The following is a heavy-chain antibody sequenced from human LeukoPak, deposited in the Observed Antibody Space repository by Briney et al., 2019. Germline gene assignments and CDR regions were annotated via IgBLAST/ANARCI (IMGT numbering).Heavy chain of an antibody. Sequence: GGSLRLSCAASGFTFSSYEMNWVRQAPGKGLEWVSYISSSGSTIYYADSVKGRFTISRDNAKNSLYLQMNSLRAEDTAVYYCARRGMYYDILTGYYEYFDYWGQGTLVTVSS. CDR2: ISSSGSTI. CDR1: GFTFSSYE. J-gene: IGHJ4*02. CDR3: ARRGMYYDILTGYYEYFDY. D-gene: IGHD3-9*01. V-gene: IGHV3-48*03.